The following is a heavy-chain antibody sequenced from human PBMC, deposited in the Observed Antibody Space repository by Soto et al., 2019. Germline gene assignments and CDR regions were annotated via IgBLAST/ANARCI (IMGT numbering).Heavy chain of an antibody. CDR3: ARVNVTIDV. V-gene: IGHV4-39*01. CDR1: GGSINTYNLF. Sequence: SETLSLTCTVSGGSINTYNLFWAWVRQPPGKGLEWIASIHYGGNAYYSPSLTTRATISRDTSKNRVSLELRSVTAADTAVYYCARVNVTIDVWGLGTLVTVSS. D-gene: IGHD3-3*01. CDR2: IHYGGNA. J-gene: IGHJ4*02.